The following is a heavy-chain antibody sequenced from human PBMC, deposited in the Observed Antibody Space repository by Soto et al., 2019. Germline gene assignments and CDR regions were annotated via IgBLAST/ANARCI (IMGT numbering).Heavy chain of an antibody. D-gene: IGHD3-16*02. CDR1: GFTFSSYA. V-gene: IGHV3-23*01. Sequence: EVQLLESGGGMVQPGGSLRLSCAASGFTFSSYAMSWVRQAPEKGLEWVSAISGSGGSTYYADSVKGRFTISRDNSKNTLYLQMNSLRAEDTAVYYCAKDYDYVWGSYRYRPYFDYWGQGTLVTVSS. CDR2: ISGSGGST. J-gene: IGHJ4*02. CDR3: AKDYDYVWGSYRYRPYFDY.